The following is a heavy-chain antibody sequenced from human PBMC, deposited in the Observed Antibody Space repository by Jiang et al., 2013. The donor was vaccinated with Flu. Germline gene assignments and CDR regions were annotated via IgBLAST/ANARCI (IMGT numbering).Heavy chain of an antibody. V-gene: IGHV1-18*01. CDR2: ISAYNGNT. CDR3: AISAYSSGHLNWFDP. Sequence: CGAEVKKPGASVKVSCKASGYTFTSYGISWVRQAPGQGLEWMGWISAYNGNTNYAQKLQGRVTMTTDTSTSTAYMELRSLRSDDTAVYYCAISAYSSGHLNWFDPWGQGTLVTVSS. CDR1: GYTFTSYG. D-gene: IGHD6-19*01. J-gene: IGHJ5*02.